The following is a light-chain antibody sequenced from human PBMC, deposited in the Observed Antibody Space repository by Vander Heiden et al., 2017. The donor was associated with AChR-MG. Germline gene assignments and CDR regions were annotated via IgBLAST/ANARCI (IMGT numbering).Light chain of an antibody. CDR1: SSDIGAYNF. CDR2: DVI. V-gene: IGLV2-14*01. CDR3: SSYTTTHTRV. Sequence: QPALTQPASVSGSPGQPITISCIGTSSDIGAYNFVSWYQQHPGKAPEVVIHDVIKRPSGVSYRFSGSKSGNTASLTISGLQVEDEADYYCSSYTTTHTRVFGGGTKLTVL. J-gene: IGLJ2*01.